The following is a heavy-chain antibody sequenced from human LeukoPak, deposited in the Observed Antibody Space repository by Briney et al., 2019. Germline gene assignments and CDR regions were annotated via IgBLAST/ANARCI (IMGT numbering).Heavy chain of an antibody. V-gene: IGHV3-48*03. CDR3: ARDVDLDY. J-gene: IGHJ4*02. Sequence: GGSLRLSCAASGFTFSSYEMNWVRQAPGKGLEWVSYISSSGRTIYYADSVKGRFTISRDNAKKSLYLQVNSLRAEDTAVYYCARDVDLDYWGQGTLVTVSS. CDR2: ISSSGRTI. D-gene: IGHD5-12*01. CDR1: GFTFSSYE.